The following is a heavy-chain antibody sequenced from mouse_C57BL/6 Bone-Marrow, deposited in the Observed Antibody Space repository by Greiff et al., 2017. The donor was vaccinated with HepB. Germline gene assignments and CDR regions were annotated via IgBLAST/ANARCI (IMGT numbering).Heavy chain of an antibody. Sequence: EVKLVESGGDLVKPGGSLKLSCAASGFTFSSYGMSWVRQTPAKRLEWVATISSGGSYTYYPDSVKGRLPISSDNAKHTPSLQMSSLTYEDTAMVAEFVPTLHCVDSATYDPEGGEGRFTISIDNAKNTLYLQMSSLKSEDTSMYFCARHPSYGNYAAWFAYWGQGTLVTVSA. V-gene: IGHV5-6*01. D-gene: IGHD6-1*01. CDR3: FVPTLHCVDSATYDPEGGEGRFTISIDNAKNTLYLQMSSLKSEDTSMYFCARHPSYGNYAAWFAY. CDR1: GFTFSSYG. J-gene: IGHJ3*01. CDR2: ISSGGSYT.